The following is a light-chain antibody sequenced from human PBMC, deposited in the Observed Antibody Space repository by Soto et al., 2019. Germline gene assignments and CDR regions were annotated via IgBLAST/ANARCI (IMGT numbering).Light chain of an antibody. V-gene: IGLV2-8*01. Sequence: LTQPPSASGTPGQSVTFSCTGTSSHIGDYNYVSWYQQHPGKAPKLMIYEVTKRPSGVPDRFSGSKSGNTASLTVSGLQADDEADYYCSSYAGNNNYVCGTGTKVTVL. J-gene: IGLJ1*01. CDR3: SSYAGNNNYV. CDR1: SSHIGDYNY. CDR2: EVT.